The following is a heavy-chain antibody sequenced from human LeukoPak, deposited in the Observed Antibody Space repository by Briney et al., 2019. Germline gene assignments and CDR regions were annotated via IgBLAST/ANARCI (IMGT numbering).Heavy chain of an antibody. D-gene: IGHD3-10*01. CDR2: ISYDGSNK. V-gene: IGHV3-30*04. CDR3: AREHTMVRGVIIKSYFDY. Sequence: GRSLRLSCAASGFTFSSYAMHWVRQAPGKGLEWVAVISYDGSNKYYADSVKGRFTISRDNSKNTLYLQMNSLRAEDTAVYYCAREHTMVRGVIIKSYFDYWGQGTLVTVSS. J-gene: IGHJ4*02. CDR1: GFTFSSYA.